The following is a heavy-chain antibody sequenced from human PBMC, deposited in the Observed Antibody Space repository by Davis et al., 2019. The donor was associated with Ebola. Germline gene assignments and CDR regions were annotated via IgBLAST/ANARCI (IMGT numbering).Heavy chain of an antibody. V-gene: IGHV4-61*08. D-gene: IGHD6-13*01. CDR2: YYYTGST. CDR1: GAFVSSGGYS. Sequence: SETLSLTCAVSGAFVSSGGYSWIWIRQPPGKGLEWIGYYYYTGSTYYNPSLKSRVTISVDTSKNQFSLKLSSVTAADTAMYYCARRGTSSWYAGWFDPWGQGTLVTVSS. J-gene: IGHJ5*01. CDR3: ARRGTSSWYAGWFDP.